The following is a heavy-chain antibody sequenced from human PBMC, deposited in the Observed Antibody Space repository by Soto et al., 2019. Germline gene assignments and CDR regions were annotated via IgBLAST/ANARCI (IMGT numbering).Heavy chain of an antibody. V-gene: IGHV4-31*03. CDR1: AGGSISSGDSY. CDR3: ARGVGRSWYFSYFDY. CDR2: IYYGST. J-gene: IGHJ4*02. D-gene: IGHD6-13*01. Sequence: QVQLQESGPGLVKPSQTLSLTCTVSAGGSISSGDSYWSWIRQHPGKGLEYIGHIYYGSTYYNPSLKSRLSISVDTSKNQFSLNLNSVTAADTAVYYCARGVGRSWYFSYFDYWGQGTLVSVSS.